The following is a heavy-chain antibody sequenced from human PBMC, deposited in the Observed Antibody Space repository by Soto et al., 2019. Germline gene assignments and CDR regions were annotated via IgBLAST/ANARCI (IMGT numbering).Heavy chain of an antibody. CDR3: ARETESYNWHDALMDV. CDR2: ISSSTTYI. J-gene: IGHJ6*02. V-gene: IGHV3-21*01. D-gene: IGHD1-20*01. CDR1: GFTFSSYT. Sequence: EVQLVESGGGLVKPGGSLRLSCAASGFTFSSYTMNWFRQAPGKGLEWVSSISSSTTYIYYADSVTGRFTISRDNAKNSLYLQMNSLGAGDTAVYYSARETESYNWHDALMDVWGQGTTVTVSS.